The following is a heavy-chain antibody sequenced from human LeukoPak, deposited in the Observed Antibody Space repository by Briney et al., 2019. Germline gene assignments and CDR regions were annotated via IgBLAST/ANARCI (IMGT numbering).Heavy chain of an antibody. CDR3: AKDPRSAVPADDNWFDP. D-gene: IGHD2-2*01. CDR2: ISGSGGST. Sequence: GGSLRLSCAASGFTFSSCAMSWVRQAPGRGLEWVSAISGSGGSTYYADSVKGRFTISRDNSKNTLYLQMNSLRAEDTAVYYCAKDPRSAVPADDNWFDPWGQGTLVTVSS. V-gene: IGHV3-23*01. J-gene: IGHJ5*02. CDR1: GFTFSSCA.